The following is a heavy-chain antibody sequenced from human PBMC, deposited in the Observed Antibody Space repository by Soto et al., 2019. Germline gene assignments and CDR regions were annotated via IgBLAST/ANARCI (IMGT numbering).Heavy chain of an antibody. CDR1: GYTFTSYD. CDR3: ARRVKGFMITFGGVVSYYYYMDA. V-gene: IGHV1-8*01. Sequence: GASVKVSCKASGYTFTSYDINWVRQATGQGLEWMGWMNPNSGNTGYAQKFQGRVTMTRNTSISTAYMELSSLRSEDTAVYYCARRVKGFMITFGGVVSYYYYMDAWGKGTTVTAP. CDR2: MNPNSGNT. J-gene: IGHJ6*03. D-gene: IGHD3-16*01.